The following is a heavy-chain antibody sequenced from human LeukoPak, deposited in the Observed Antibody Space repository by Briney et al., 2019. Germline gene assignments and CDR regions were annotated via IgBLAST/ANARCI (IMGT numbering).Heavy chain of an antibody. CDR3: ARMGSSQASDY. CDR1: GGSISSGSYY. V-gene: IGHV4-61*10. D-gene: IGHD6-13*01. J-gene: IGHJ4*02. Sequence: PSQTLSLTCTVSGGSISSGSYYWSWIRQPAGKGLEWIGYIYYSGSTNYNPSLKSRVTISVDTSKNQFSLKLSSVTAADTAVYYCARMGSSQASDYWGQGTLVTVSS. CDR2: IYYSGST.